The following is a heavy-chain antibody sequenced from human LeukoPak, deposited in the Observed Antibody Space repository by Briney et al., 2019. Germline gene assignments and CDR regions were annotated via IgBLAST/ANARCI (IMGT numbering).Heavy chain of an antibody. CDR2: IDTKNGVT. CDR3: ARANRGFGEPSGFDF. CDR1: GYTFTGYD. J-gene: IGHJ3*01. Sequence: ASVKVSCKASGYTFTGYDLHWVRQAPGQGLEWMGWIDTKNGVTNYAQKFQGRVTMIRGTSITTAYMELGRLRSDDTALYYCARANRGFGEPSGFDFWGQGTMVTVSS. V-gene: IGHV1-2*02. D-gene: IGHD3-10*01.